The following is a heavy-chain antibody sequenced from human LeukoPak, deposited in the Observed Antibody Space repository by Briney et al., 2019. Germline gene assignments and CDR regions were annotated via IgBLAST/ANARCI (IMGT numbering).Heavy chain of an antibody. CDR1: GFTVSSNY. CDR3: TRNWGSDNWFDP. V-gene: IGHV3-53*01. Sequence: GGSLRLSCAASGFTVSSNYMTWVRQAPGKGLEWVSVIYSGGSTYYSDSVKGRFTISRDNSKNTLYLQMNSLRAEDTAVYYCTRNWGSDNWFDPWGQGTLVTVSS. J-gene: IGHJ5*02. CDR2: IYSGGST. D-gene: IGHD7-27*01.